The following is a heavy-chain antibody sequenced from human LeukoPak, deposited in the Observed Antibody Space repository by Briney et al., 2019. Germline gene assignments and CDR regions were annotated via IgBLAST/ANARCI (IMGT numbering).Heavy chain of an antibody. CDR2: IYSGGST. Sequence: GGSLRLSCAASGFSVSNNYMSWVRQAPGKGLEWVSVIYSGGSTFYADSVKGRFTISRDNSKNTLYLQMNSLRAEDTAVYYCASPSIAARRVYYYGMDVWGQGTTVTVSS. CDR3: ASPSIAARRVYYYGMDV. J-gene: IGHJ6*02. D-gene: IGHD6-6*01. V-gene: IGHV3-66*01. CDR1: GFSVSNNY.